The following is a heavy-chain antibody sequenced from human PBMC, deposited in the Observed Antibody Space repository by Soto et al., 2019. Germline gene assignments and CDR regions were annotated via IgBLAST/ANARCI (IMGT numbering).Heavy chain of an antibody. CDR2: ISYDGSNK. CDR3: AKTWSRWGLCPTYGMEV. J-gene: IGHJ6*02. D-gene: IGHD2-2*01. CDR1: GFTFSSYC. V-gene: IGHV3-30*18. Sequence: QVQLVESGGGVVQPGRSLRLSCAASGFTFSSYCMHWVRQSPGKGLGWVAVISYDGSNKYYADLVKGGITISRDNFKRRLYIQINSLSAGYRVVYYSAKTWSRWGLCPTYGMEVWGQGTTVTVSS.